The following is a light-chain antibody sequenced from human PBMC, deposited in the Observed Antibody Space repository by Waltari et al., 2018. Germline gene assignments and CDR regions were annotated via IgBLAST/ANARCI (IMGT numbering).Light chain of an antibody. J-gene: IGKJ2*01. V-gene: IGKV4-1*01. CDR2: WAS. CDR1: QSVLYSSNNKNY. CDR3: QQYYSTPT. Sequence: DIVMTQSPDSLAVSLGERATINCMSSQSVLYSSNNKNYLAWYQQKPGQPPKLLIYWASTRESGVPDRFSGSGSETDFTLTVSSLQAEDVAVYYCQQYYSTPTFGQGTKLEIK.